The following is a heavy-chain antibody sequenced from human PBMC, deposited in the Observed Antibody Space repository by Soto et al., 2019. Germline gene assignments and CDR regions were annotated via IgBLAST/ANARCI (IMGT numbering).Heavy chain of an antibody. J-gene: IGHJ4*02. CDR2: IKSKTDGGTT. D-gene: IGHD3-22*01. V-gene: IGHV3-15*07. CDR3: TTINYYDAYSVDY. CDR1: GFTFSNAW. Sequence: EVQLVESGGGLVKPGGSLRLSCAASGFTFSNAWMNWVRQAPGKGLEWVGRIKSKTDGGTTDYAAPVKGRFTISRDDSKNTLYLQMNSLKTECTDVYYCTTINYYDAYSVDYWGQGTLVTVSS.